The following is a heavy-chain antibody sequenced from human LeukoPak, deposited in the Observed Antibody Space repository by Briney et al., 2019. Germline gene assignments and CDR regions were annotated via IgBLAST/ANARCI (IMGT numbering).Heavy chain of an antibody. Sequence: SETLSLTCAVHGGSFSGYYWSWIRQPPGKGLEWIGEINHSGSTNYNPSLKSRVTISVDTSKNQFSLKLSSVTAADTAVYYCASLAAAGTRIFDYWGQGTLVTVSS. D-gene: IGHD6-13*01. V-gene: IGHV4-34*01. CDR3: ASLAAAGTRIFDY. CDR1: GGSFSGYY. CDR2: INHSGST. J-gene: IGHJ4*02.